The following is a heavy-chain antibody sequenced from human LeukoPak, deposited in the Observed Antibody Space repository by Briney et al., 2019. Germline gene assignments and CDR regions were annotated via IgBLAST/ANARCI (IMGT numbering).Heavy chain of an antibody. CDR2: IIPIFGTA. Sequence: SVEVSCKASGGTFSSYAISWVRQAPGQGLEWMGGIIPIFGTANYAQKFQGRVTITTDESTSTAYMELSSLRSEDTAVYYCASHYCSSTSCLWYFDYWGQGTLVTVSS. V-gene: IGHV1-69*05. CDR1: GGTFSSYA. J-gene: IGHJ4*02. CDR3: ASHYCSSTSCLWYFDY. D-gene: IGHD2-2*01.